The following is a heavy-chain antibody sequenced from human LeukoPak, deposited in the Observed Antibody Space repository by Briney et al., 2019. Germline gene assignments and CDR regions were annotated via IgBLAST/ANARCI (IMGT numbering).Heavy chain of an antibody. D-gene: IGHD1-26*01. CDR1: GFTFSTYN. CDR2: ISTSSNYI. J-gene: IGHJ3*02. CDR3: ARDVGASAPDTFDI. V-gene: IGHV3-21*01. Sequence: GGSLRLSCTASGFTFSTYNMNWVRQAPGKGLEWVSSISTSSNYIYYADSVKGRFTISRNNAKNSLYLQMNSLRVEDTDVYYCARDVGASAPDTFDIWGQGTMVTVSS.